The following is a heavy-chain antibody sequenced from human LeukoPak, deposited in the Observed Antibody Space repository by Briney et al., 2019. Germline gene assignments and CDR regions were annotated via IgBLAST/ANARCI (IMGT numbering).Heavy chain of an antibody. CDR1: GGSISSGSYY. D-gene: IGHD5-18*01. CDR3: ARAGSSGYKGGYYFDY. CDR2: IYTSGST. Sequence: SETLSLTCTVSGGSISSGSYYWSWIRQPAGKGLEWIGRIYTSGSTNYNPSLKSRVTISVDTSKNQFSLKLSSVTAADTAVYYCARAGSSGYKGGYYFDYWGQGTLVTVSS. J-gene: IGHJ4*02. V-gene: IGHV4-61*02.